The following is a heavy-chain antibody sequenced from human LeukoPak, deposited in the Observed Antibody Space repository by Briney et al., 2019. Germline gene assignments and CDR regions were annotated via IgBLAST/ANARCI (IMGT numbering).Heavy chain of an antibody. D-gene: IGHD1-26*01. CDR3: ARNGGGYSFDS. CDR1: GGSIRSYY. Sequence: SETLSLTCTVSGGSIRSYYWSWIRQPPGKGLEWIGYIDNSGSTTCNPSLESRVLISVDTSKNQFSLKLSSVIAADTAVYYCARNGGGYSFDSWGQGTLVTVSS. J-gene: IGHJ4*02. CDR2: IDNSGST. V-gene: IGHV4-59*08.